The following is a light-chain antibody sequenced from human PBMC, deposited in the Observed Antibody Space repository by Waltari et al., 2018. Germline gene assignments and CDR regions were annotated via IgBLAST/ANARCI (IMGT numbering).Light chain of an antibody. CDR1: QSLVDTDGNTY. Sequence: DLVMTQTPLSSLVSLGQPASISCRSSQSLVDTDGNTYLSWLHQRPGQPPRLLIYKVSNRFSGVPDRFSGSGAVTDLTLKISRVEAEDVGIYYCAQATHFPRTFGQGTKVEI. CDR2: KVS. CDR3: AQATHFPRT. J-gene: IGKJ1*01. V-gene: IGKV2-24*01.